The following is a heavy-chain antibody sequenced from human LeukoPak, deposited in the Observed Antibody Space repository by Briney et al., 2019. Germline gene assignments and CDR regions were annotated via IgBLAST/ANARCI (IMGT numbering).Heavy chain of an antibody. CDR2: ISTYNGNT. D-gene: IGHD2-2*01. CDR1: GYTFTNYG. V-gene: IGHV1-18*01. J-gene: IGHJ4*02. Sequence: ASVKVSRKASGYTFTNYGITWVRQAPGQGLEWMGWISTYNGNTNYAQRLQGRVTMTTETSTSTAYMELRNLRSDDTAVYYCARTCPGSSCYVIYWGQGTLVTVSS. CDR3: ARTCPGSSCYVIY.